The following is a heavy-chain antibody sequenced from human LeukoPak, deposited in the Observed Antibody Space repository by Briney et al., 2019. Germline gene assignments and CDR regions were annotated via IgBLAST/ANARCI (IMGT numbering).Heavy chain of an antibody. D-gene: IGHD3-16*01. Sequence: SETLSLTCTVSGGSISSYYWSWIRQPLGKGLEWIGYIYYSGSTNYNPSLKSRVTISVDTSKNQFSLKLSSVTAADTAVYYCARQDRLAAWYFDLWGRGTLVTVSS. CDR1: GGSISSYY. CDR2: IYYSGST. V-gene: IGHV4-59*08. CDR3: ARQDRLAAWYFDL. J-gene: IGHJ2*01.